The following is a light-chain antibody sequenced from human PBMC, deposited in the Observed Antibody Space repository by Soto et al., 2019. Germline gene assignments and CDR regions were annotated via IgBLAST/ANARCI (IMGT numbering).Light chain of an antibody. CDR2: EVS. V-gene: IGLV2-18*02. CDR3: SSYTSSNSVV. Sequence: ALTQPPSVSGSPGQSVTISCTGTSTDVGSYNRVSWYQQSPGTAPKLMIYEVSYRPSGVPDRFSGSKSGNTASLTISGLQAEDEADYYCSSYTSSNSVVFGGGTKLTVL. J-gene: IGLJ2*01. CDR1: STDVGSYNR.